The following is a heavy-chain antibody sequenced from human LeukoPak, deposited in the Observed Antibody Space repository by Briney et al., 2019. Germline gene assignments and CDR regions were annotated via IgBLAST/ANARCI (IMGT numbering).Heavy chain of an antibody. CDR3: ARFRIAAADTAGYYMDV. CDR1: GGTFSSYA. V-gene: IGHV1-69*05. CDR2: IIPIFGTA. D-gene: IGHD6-13*01. J-gene: IGHJ6*03. Sequence: SVKVSCKASGGTFSSYAISWVRQAPGQGLEWMGGIIPIFGTANYAQKFQGRVTITTDESTSTAYMELSSLRSEDTAVYYCARFRIAAADTAGYYMDVWGKGTTVTVSS.